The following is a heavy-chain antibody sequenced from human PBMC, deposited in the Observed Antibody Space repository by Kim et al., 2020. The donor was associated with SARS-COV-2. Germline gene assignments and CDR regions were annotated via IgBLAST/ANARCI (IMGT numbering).Heavy chain of an antibody. V-gene: IGHV4-34*01. Sequence: SETLSLTCAVYGGSFSGYYWSWIRQPPGKGLEWIGEINHSGSTNYNPSLKSRVTISVDTSKNQFSLKLSSVTAADTAVYYCARGKRGLGGSYWGWNYWGQGTLVTVSS. D-gene: IGHD1-26*01. CDR2: INHSGST. CDR3: ARGKRGLGGSYWGWNY. J-gene: IGHJ4*02. CDR1: GGSFSGYY.